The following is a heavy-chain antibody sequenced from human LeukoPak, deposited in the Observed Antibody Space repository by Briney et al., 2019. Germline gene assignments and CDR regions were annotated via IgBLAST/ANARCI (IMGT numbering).Heavy chain of an antibody. D-gene: IGHD3-10*01. CDR3: ARDGSGHIFDY. CDR2: IIPIFGTA. V-gene: IGHV1-69*05. Sequence: GASVEVSCKASGGTFSSYAISWVRQAPGQGLEWMGGIIPIFGTANYAQKFQGRVTITTDESTSTAYMELSSLRSEDTAVYYCARDGSGHIFDYWGQGTLVTVSS. J-gene: IGHJ4*02. CDR1: GGTFSSYA.